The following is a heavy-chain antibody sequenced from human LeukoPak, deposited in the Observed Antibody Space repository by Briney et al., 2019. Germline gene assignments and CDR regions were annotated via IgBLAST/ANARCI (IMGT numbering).Heavy chain of an antibody. V-gene: IGHV1-69*01. J-gene: IGHJ4*02. CDR2: IIPIFGTA. Sequence: SVKVSCKASGGTFSNYAISWVRQAPGQGFEWMGGIIPIFGTANYGQKFQDRVTITADESTSTAYMKLSSLRFEDTAVYYCARGRFGLLWFGELERWGQGTLVTVSS. D-gene: IGHD3-10*01. CDR3: ARGRFGLLWFGELER. CDR1: GGTFSNYA.